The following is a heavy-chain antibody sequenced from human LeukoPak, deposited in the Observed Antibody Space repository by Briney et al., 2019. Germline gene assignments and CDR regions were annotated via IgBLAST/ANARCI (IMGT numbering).Heavy chain of an antibody. CDR2: ISYDGSDK. D-gene: IGHD6-13*01. J-gene: IGHJ4*02. CDR1: GFTFSSNG. Sequence: GRSLRLSCAASGFTFSSNGTHWVRQAPGKGLGWVAVISYDGSDKYYADSVKGRFTISRDNSKNTLYLQMNSLRVEDTALYYCAKDRSSTWSLDYWGQGTLVTVSS. V-gene: IGHV3-30*18. CDR3: AKDRSSTWSLDY.